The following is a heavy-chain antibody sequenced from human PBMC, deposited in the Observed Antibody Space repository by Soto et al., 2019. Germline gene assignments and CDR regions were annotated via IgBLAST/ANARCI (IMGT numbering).Heavy chain of an antibody. CDR1: GSSINSGDYY. CDR2: IYYSGST. J-gene: IGHJ4*02. Sequence: SDTVSLTCTVCGSSINSGDYYWSGILEPPGKGLEWIGHIYYSGSTYYNPSLKSRAGISVDSSKSQVSLRLTSVTAADTAVYFCARIIMNYYRLDDWGQGALVTVSS. CDR3: ARIIMNYYRLDD. V-gene: IGHV4-30-4*02. D-gene: IGHD3-10*01.